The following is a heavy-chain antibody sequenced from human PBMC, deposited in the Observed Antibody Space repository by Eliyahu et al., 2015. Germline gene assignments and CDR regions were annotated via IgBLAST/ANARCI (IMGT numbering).Heavy chain of an antibody. D-gene: IGHD3-22*01. CDR1: GYXFNNYY. CDR3: ARHRSRYYDSSGYSDH. Sequence: EVQLVQSGAEVKKPGDSLKISCKASGYXFNNYYIGWVXQMPGKGLEWVGIIFPVDSDTRYSPSFEGQVTISVDTSISTAYLQWNSLKASDTAMYYCARHRSRYYDSSGYSDHWGQGTLVTVSS. V-gene: IGHV5-51*01. CDR2: IFPVDSDT. J-gene: IGHJ4*02.